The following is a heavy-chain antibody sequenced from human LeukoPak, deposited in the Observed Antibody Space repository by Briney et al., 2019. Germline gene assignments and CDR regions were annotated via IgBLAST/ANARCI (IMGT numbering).Heavy chain of an antibody. J-gene: IGHJ4*02. CDR2: IYYSGST. CDR3: ASKRIVGATADY. V-gene: IGHV4-31*03. Sequence: TLSLTCTVSGGSISSGGYYWSWIRQHPGKGLEWIGYIYYSGSTYYNPSLKSRVTISVDTSKNQFSLKLSSVTAADTAVYYCASKRIVGATADYWGQGTLVTVSS. CDR1: GGSISSGGYY. D-gene: IGHD1-26*01.